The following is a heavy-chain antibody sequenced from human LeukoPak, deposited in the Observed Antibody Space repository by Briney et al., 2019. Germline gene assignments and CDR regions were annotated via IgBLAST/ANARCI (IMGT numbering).Heavy chain of an antibody. D-gene: IGHD3-22*01. Sequence: PSETLSLTCTVSGGSIRSYYWSWIRQPPGKGLEWIGYIYYTGSTKYNSSLKSRVTISVDTSKNQFSLKLSSVTAADTAVYYCARVAPSQWLLLPNYFDYWGQETLVTVSS. CDR2: IYYTGST. V-gene: IGHV4-59*01. CDR1: GGSIRSYY. J-gene: IGHJ4*02. CDR3: ARVAPSQWLLLPNYFDY.